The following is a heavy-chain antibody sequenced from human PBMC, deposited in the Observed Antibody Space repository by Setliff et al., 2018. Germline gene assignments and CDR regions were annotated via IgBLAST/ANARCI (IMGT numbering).Heavy chain of an antibody. D-gene: IGHD3-16*01. Sequence: GGSLRLSCAASGFTFSSYAMHWVRQAPGKGLEWVAVISYDGSNKYYADSVKGRFTISRDNSKNTLYLQMNSLRAEDTAVYYCARDGGEYWGQGTRVTAPQ. CDR2: ISYDGSNK. V-gene: IGHV3-30*04. CDR3: ARDGGEY. CDR1: GFTFSSYA. J-gene: IGHJ4*02.